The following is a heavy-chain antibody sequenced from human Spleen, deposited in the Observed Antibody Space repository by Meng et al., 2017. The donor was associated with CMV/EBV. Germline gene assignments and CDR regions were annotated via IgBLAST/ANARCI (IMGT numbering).Heavy chain of an antibody. CDR3: ARGNVLLWFGPFDY. V-gene: IGHV1-18*04. Sequence: ASVKVSCKASGYTFTGYYMHWVRQAPGQGLEWMGWINPNSGNTNYAQKLQGRVTMTTDTSTSTAYMELRSLRSDDTAVYYCARGNVLLWFGPFDYWGQGTLVTVSS. CDR1: GYTFTGYY. D-gene: IGHD3-10*01. J-gene: IGHJ4*02. CDR2: INPNSGNT.